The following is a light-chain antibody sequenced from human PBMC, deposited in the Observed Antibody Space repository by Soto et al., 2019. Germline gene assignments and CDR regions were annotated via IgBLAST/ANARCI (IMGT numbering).Light chain of an antibody. Sequence: ENVLTQAPRVMSLSPGERASPSCRASQSISSSFLAWYQQKPGQAPRLLIYGASSRATGIPDRFSGTGSETDFTLTISRLEPEDFAVYYCQQYDNSPITFGQGTRLEIK. CDR3: QQYDNSPIT. V-gene: IGKV3-20*01. CDR1: QSISSSF. CDR2: GAS. J-gene: IGKJ5*01.